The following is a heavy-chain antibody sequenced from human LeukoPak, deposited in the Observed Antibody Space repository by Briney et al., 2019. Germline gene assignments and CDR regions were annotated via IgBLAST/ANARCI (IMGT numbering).Heavy chain of an antibody. CDR3: ARDRAYAFDN. V-gene: IGHV3-48*02. J-gene: IGHJ3*02. CDR2: IDDSGSTK. D-gene: IGHD3-10*01. Sequence: GGSLRLSCAASGFTFSAYQMNWVRQAPGKGLEWVSYIDDSGSTKHYADSVKGRFTISRDNAKNSVYLQMNSLRDEDTAVYYCARDRAYAFDNWGQGTMVTVSS. CDR1: GFTFSAYQ.